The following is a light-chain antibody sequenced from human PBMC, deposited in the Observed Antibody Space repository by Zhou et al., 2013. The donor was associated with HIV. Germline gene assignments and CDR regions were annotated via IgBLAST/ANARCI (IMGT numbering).Light chain of an antibody. CDR1: QTIDNY. CDR2: GAS. Sequence: DIQMTQSPTSLSASVGDRVTITCRPSQTIDNYLNWYQRKPGKAPKLLIYGASILHSGVPSRFSGSGSGTDFTLTISGLQPEDFATYYCQQHDNLPLFTFGPGTKVDIK. CDR3: QQHDNLPLFT. V-gene: IGKV1-39*01. J-gene: IGKJ3*01.